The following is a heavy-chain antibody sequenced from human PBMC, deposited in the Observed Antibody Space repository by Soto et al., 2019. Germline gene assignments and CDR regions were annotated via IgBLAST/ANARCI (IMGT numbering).Heavy chain of an antibody. D-gene: IGHD6-13*01. Sequence: EVQLLESGGGLEQPGGSLRLSCAASGFTCSSFAMSWVRQTPGKGLEWVSTLSGSGGSRYYADSVRGRFTISRDSSENTLYLQMNSLRVEDTAVYFCAKESSSSLFRYNWFDPWGQGTLVSVSS. CDR2: LSGSGGSR. CDR1: GFTCSSFA. CDR3: AKESSSSLFRYNWFDP. V-gene: IGHV3-23*01. J-gene: IGHJ5*02.